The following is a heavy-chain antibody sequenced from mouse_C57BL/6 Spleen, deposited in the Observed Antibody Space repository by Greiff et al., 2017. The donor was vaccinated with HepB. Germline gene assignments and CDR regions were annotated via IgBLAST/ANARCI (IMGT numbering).Heavy chain of an antibody. CDR3: ARDYYSNSHYYAMDY. D-gene: IGHD2-5*01. J-gene: IGHJ4*01. CDR2: IYPGDGDT. Sequence: VQLQQSGPELVKPGASVKISCKASGYAFSSSWMNWVKQRPGKGLEWIGRIYPGDGDTNYNGKFKGKATLTADKSSSTAYMQLSSLTSEDSAVYFCARDYYSNSHYYAMDYWGQGTSVTVSS. CDR1: GYAFSSSW. V-gene: IGHV1-82*01.